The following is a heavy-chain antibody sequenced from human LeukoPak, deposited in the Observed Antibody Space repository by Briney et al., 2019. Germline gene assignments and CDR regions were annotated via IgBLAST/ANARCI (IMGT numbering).Heavy chain of an antibody. CDR1: GYSISSGYY. CDR2: IYHSGST. Sequence: SETLSLTCTVSGYSISSGYYWGWIRQPPGKGLEWIGSIYHSGSTNYNPSLKSRVTISVDTSKNQFSLKLSSVTAADTAVYYCARGRVQLERRLHYYYMDVWGKGTTVTVSS. D-gene: IGHD1-1*01. V-gene: IGHV4-38-2*02. CDR3: ARGRVQLERRLHYYYMDV. J-gene: IGHJ6*03.